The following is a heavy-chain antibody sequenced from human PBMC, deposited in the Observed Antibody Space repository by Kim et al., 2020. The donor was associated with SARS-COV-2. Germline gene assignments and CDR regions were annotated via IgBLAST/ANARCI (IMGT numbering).Heavy chain of an antibody. CDR1: GFTFSSYA. CDR2: ISGSGGST. V-gene: IGHV3-23*01. D-gene: IGHD4-4*01. CDR3: AKEGATVTTTLYYYYGMDV. J-gene: IGHJ6*02. Sequence: GGSLRLSCAASGFTFSSYAMSWVRQAPGKGLEWVSAISGSGGSTYYADSVKGRFTISRDNSKNTLYLQMNSLRAEDTAVYYCAKEGATVTTTLYYYYGMDVWGQGTTVTVSS.